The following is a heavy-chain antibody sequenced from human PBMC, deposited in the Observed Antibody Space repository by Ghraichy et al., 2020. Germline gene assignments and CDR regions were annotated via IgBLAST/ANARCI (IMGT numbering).Heavy chain of an antibody. CDR2: ISSSGSTI. CDR3: ARFLRDLEWSLIGYFDY. J-gene: IGHJ4*02. CDR1: GFTFSSYE. D-gene: IGHD3-3*01. V-gene: IGHV3-48*03. Sequence: LSLTCAASGFTFSSYEMNWVRQAPGKGLEWVSYISSSGSTIYYADSVKGRFTISRDNAKNSLYLQMNSLRAEDTAVYYCARFLRDLEWSLIGYFDYWGQGTLVTVSS.